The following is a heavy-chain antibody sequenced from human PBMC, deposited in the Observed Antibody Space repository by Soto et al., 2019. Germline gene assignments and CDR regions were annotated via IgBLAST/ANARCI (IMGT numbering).Heavy chain of an antibody. V-gene: IGHV1-18*01. CDR1: GYTFTSYD. CDR3: ARDPSGSYPDY. J-gene: IGHJ4*02. D-gene: IGHD1-26*01. CDR2: ISAYNGNT. Sequence: GASVKVSCKASGYTFTSYDINWVRQATGQGFEWMGWISAYNGNTNYAQKLQGRVTMTTDTSTSTAYMELRSLRSDDTAVYYCARDPSGSYPDYWGQGTLVTVSS.